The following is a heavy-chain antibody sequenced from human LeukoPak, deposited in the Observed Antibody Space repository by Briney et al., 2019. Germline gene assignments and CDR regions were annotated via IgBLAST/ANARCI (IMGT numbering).Heavy chain of an antibody. Sequence: PSETLSLTCTVSGGSISSYYWSWIRQPPGKGLEGIGYIYYSGSTNYNPSLKSRVTISVDTSKNQFSLKLSSVTAADTAVYYCARGKGYSYGYLYYYYGVDVWGQGTTVTVSS. D-gene: IGHD5-18*01. CDR2: IYYSGST. CDR1: GGSISSYY. V-gene: IGHV4-59*01. CDR3: ARGKGYSYGYLYYYYGVDV. J-gene: IGHJ6*02.